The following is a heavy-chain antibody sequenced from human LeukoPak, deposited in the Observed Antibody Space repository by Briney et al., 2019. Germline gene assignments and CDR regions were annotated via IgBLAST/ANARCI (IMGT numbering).Heavy chain of an antibody. CDR2: ISGSGDNT. CDR1: GFTFSSYS. V-gene: IGHV3-23*01. D-gene: IGHD3-22*01. CDR3: AKGSYYDSSGSFYFDY. Sequence: PAGSLRLSCAPSGFTFSSYSMSWIRHAPEKGLEWVSGISGSGDNTYYADSVKGRFTISRDNSKNTLYVQVNSLGTEDTAAYYCAKGSYYDSSGSFYFDYWGQGTLVTVSS. J-gene: IGHJ4*02.